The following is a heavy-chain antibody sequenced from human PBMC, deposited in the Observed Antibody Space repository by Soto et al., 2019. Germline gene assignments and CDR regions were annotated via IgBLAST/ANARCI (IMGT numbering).Heavy chain of an antibody. CDR3: AKDRMSRNSVWDPFDV. D-gene: IGHD4-4*01. Sequence: PGGSLRLSCAASGFIFSDYAMSWVRQAPGKGLEWVSSLGGPGDDTYYADYVKGRFTISRDNSKNTMSLQMDSLRAEDTAIYYCAKDRMSRNSVWDPFDVWGQGTMVTVSS. CDR2: LGGPGDDT. V-gene: IGHV3-23*01. J-gene: IGHJ3*01. CDR1: GFIFSDYA.